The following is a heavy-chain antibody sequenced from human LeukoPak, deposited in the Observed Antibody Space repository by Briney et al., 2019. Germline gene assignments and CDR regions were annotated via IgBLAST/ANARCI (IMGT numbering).Heavy chain of an antibody. V-gene: IGHV4-59*01. D-gene: IGHD3-22*01. Sequence: SETLSLTCTVSGGSISRFHWSWIRQPPGKGLEWTGYIYFSGSSNYNPALKSRVTISVDTSKSHFSLKLSSVTAADTAVYYCARTGYYYDSSGYYYFDYWGQGTLVTVSS. CDR2: IYFSGSS. J-gene: IGHJ4*02. CDR3: ARTGYYYDSSGYYYFDY. CDR1: GGSISRFH.